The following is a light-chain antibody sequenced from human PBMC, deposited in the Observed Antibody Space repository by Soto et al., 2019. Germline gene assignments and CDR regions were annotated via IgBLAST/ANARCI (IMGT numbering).Light chain of an antibody. CDR3: CSYAGSYTWV. J-gene: IGLJ3*02. CDR2: DVS. CDR1: SSDVGDYNY. Sequence: QSALTQPRSVSGSPGQSVTISCTGTSSDVGDYNYVSWYQQHPGKAPKIIIYDVSKWPSGVPDRFSGSKSGNTASLTISGLQAEDEADYCCCSYAGSYTWVFGGGTKLTVL. V-gene: IGLV2-11*01.